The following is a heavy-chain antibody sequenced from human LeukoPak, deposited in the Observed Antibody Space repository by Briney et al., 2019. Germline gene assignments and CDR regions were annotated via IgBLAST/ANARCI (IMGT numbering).Heavy chain of an antibody. J-gene: IGHJ3*02. CDR1: GYTFTSYD. CDR2: MNPNSGNT. Sequence: ASVKVSCKASGYTFTSYDINWLRQATGQGLEWMGWMNPNSGNTGYAQKFQGRVTMTRNTSISTAYMELSSLRSEDTAVYYCARGGDGPREDAFDIWGQGTMVTVSS. D-gene: IGHD5-24*01. CDR3: ARGGDGPREDAFDI. V-gene: IGHV1-8*01.